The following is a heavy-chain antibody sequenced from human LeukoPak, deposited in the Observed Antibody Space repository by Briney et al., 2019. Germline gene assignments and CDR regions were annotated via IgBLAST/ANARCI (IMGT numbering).Heavy chain of an antibody. J-gene: IGHJ5*02. CDR1: GGSISSYY. CDR3: ARAHVQWLVPRWFDP. CDR2: IYYSGST. V-gene: IGHV4-59*01. Sequence: KPSETLSLTCTVSGGSISSYYWSWIRQPPGKGLEWIGYIYYSGSTNYNPPLKSRVTISVDTSKNQFSLKLSSVTAADTAVYYCARAHVQWLVPRWFDPWGQGTLVTVSS. D-gene: IGHD6-19*01.